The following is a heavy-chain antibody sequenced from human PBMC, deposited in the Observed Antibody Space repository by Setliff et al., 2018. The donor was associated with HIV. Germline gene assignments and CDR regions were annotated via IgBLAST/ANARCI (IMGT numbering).Heavy chain of an antibody. Sequence: ASVKVSCKASGYSFTSLGLTWVRQAPGQGLEWMRWINTHTVNPTYAQGFTGLFVFSLDTSVSTAYLQISSLKPEDTGVYYCARVRNLSDYWGQGTLVTVSS. CDR2: INTHTVNP. V-gene: IGHV7-4-1*02. CDR3: ARVRNLSDY. CDR1: GYSFTSLG. J-gene: IGHJ4*02.